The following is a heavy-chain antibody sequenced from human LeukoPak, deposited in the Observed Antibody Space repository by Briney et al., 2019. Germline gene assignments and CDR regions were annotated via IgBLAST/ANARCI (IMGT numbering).Heavy chain of an antibody. D-gene: IGHD5-24*01. Sequence: SETLPLTCTVSGGSISSYYWSWIRQPPGKGLEWIGYIYYSGSTNYNPSLKSRVTISVDTSKNQFSLKLSSVTAADTAVYSCARGGGMGHYYYYMDVWGKGTTVTISS. J-gene: IGHJ6*03. V-gene: IGHV4-59*01. CDR1: GGSISSYY. CDR2: IYYSGST. CDR3: ARGGGMGHYYYYMDV.